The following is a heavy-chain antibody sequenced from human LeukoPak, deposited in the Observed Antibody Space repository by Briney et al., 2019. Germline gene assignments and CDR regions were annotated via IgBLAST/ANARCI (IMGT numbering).Heavy chain of an antibody. CDR3: AREGNDFWSGYYPSLGY. J-gene: IGHJ4*02. CDR1: VYTFTSHG. Sequence: ASVKVSCQASVYTFTSHGISWVRQAPGQGLEWIGWISAYNGNTNYAQKVQGRVTMTTDTSTSTAYMELRSLRSDDTAVYYCAREGNDFWSGYYPSLGYWGQGTLVTVSS. D-gene: IGHD3-3*01. CDR2: ISAYNGNT. V-gene: IGHV1-18*01.